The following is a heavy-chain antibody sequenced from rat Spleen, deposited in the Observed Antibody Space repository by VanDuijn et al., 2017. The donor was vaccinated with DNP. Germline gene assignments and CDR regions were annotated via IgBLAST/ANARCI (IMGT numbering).Heavy chain of an antibody. CDR2: LWYDGDT. D-gene: IGHD1-12*01. J-gene: IGHJ4*01. V-gene: IGHV2-34*01. CDR1: GFSLTTYS. CDR3: ARDGPTGAMIA. Sequence: QVQLKESGPGLMQPSETLSLTCTVSGFSLTTYSVTWVRQPSGKGPEWMGRLWYDGDTADNSALKSRLSISRDTSKNQVFLEMHSLQIDDTGTYYCARDGPTGAMIAWGQGISVTVSS.